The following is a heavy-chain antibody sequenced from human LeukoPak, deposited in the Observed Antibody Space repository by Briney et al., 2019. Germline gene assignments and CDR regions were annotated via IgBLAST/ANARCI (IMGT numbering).Heavy chain of an antibody. CDR3: ARDRASGYDAFDY. Sequence: AGGSLRLSCAASGFTVNSYYMSWVRQAPGKGLEWVSLIYSGGTTYYADSVKGRFTISRDNSKNTLYLQMNSLRAEDTALYYCARDRASGYDAFDYWGQGTLVTVSS. CDR1: GFTVNSYY. V-gene: IGHV3-53*01. J-gene: IGHJ4*02. D-gene: IGHD5-12*01. CDR2: IYSGGTT.